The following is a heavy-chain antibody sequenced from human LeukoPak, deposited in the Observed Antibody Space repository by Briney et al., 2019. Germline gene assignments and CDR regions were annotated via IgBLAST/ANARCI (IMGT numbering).Heavy chain of an antibody. Sequence: SETLSLTCTVSGGSIGSYYWSWIRQPPGKGLEWIGYIYHSGSTYCNPSLKSRVTISVDRSKNQFSLKLSSVTAADTAVYYCARGSLSSARRGSYYFDYWGQGTLVTVSS. CDR1: GGSIGSYY. CDR3: ARGSLSSARRGSYYFDY. J-gene: IGHJ4*02. D-gene: IGHD2-2*01. CDR2: IYHSGST. V-gene: IGHV4-30-2*01.